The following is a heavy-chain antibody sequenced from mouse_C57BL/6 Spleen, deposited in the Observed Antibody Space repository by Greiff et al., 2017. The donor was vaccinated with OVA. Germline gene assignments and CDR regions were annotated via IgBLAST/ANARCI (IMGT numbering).Heavy chain of an antibody. CDR1: GYSFTGYY. CDR3: ARTWDY. Sequence: EVKVVESGPELVKPGASVKISCKASGYSFTGYYMNWVKQSPEKSLEWIGEINPSTGGTTYNQKFKAKATLTVDKSSSTAYMQLKSLTSEDSAVYYCARTWDYWGQGTSVTVSS. V-gene: IGHV1-42*01. CDR2: INPSTGGT. J-gene: IGHJ4*01.